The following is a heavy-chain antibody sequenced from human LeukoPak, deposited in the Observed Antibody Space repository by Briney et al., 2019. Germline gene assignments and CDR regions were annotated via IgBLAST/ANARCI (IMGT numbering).Heavy chain of an antibody. CDR1: GDSISSGGYY. CDR2: IYYSGST. Sequence: SQTLSLTCTVSGDSISSGGYYWRWSRQHPGKGLEWIGYIYYSGSTYYNPSLKSRVTISVDTSKNQFSLKLSSVTAADTAVYYCARTSYYDSSGLDYWGQGTLVTVSS. V-gene: IGHV4-31*03. CDR3: ARTSYYDSSGLDY. J-gene: IGHJ4*02. D-gene: IGHD3-22*01.